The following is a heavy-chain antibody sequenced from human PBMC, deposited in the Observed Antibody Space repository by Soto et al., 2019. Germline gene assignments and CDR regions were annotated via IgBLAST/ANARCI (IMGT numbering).Heavy chain of an antibody. CDR3: ARDLYDFWSGYYGLNGY. CDR2: ISSSSSYI. CDR1: GFTFSSYS. V-gene: IGHV3-21*01. D-gene: IGHD3-3*01. Sequence: EVQLVESGGGLVKPGGSLRLSCAASGFTFSSYSMNWVRQAPGKGLEWVSSISSSSSYIYYADSVKGRFTISRDNAKNSLYLQMNSLRAEDTAVYYCARDLYDFWSGYYGLNGYWGQGTLVTVSS. J-gene: IGHJ4*02.